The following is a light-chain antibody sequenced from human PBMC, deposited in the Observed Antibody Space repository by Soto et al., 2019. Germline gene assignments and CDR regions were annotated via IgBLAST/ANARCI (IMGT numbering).Light chain of an antibody. Sequence: EIVCTQSPGPLSLSPGERVTLSCRASQSIDTNHLAWYQQKPGQAPRLLIHGTSNRATGIPDRFSGSGSGTDFTLTFSRLEPEDFAVYYCEYYGTSITFGGGTKVDVK. CDR3: EYYGTSIT. J-gene: IGKJ4*01. CDR1: QSIDTNH. V-gene: IGKV3-20*01. CDR2: GTS.